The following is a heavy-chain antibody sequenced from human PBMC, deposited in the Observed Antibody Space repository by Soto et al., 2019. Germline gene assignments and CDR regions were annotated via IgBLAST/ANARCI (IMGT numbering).Heavy chain of an antibody. CDR2: INHSGST. CDR3: ARVTVTYYYYYYGMDV. CDR1: GGSFSGYY. J-gene: IGHJ6*02. D-gene: IGHD4-4*01. Sequence: SETLSLTCAVYGGSFSGYYWSWIRQPPGKGLEWIGEINHSGSTNYYPSLSSRVTISVDTSKNQFSLKLSSVTAADTAVYYCARVTVTYYYYYYGMDVWGQGTTVTVSS. V-gene: IGHV4-34*01.